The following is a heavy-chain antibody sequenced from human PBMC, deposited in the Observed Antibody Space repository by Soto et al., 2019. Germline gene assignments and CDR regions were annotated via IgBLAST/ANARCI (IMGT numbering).Heavy chain of an antibody. D-gene: IGHD3-22*01. J-gene: IGHJ4*02. CDR3: ARVGIRITMIVVVIPSFDY. CDR2: IGPESGAT. Sequence: ASVKVSCKASGYTFTGHYIHWVRQAPEQGPEWMGEIGPESGATRYAQKLQGRVTMTTDTSTSTAYMELRSLRSDDTAVYYCARVGIRITMIVVVIPSFDYWGQGTLVTVSS. CDR1: GYTFTGHY. V-gene: IGHV1-18*04.